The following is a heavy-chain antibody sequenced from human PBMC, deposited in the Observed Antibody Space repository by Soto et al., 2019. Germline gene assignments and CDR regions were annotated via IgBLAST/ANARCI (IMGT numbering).Heavy chain of an antibody. CDR2: IYYSGST. V-gene: IGHV4-59*07. D-gene: IGHD1-1*01. J-gene: IGHJ4*02. CDR3: ARVYDYYFDY. CDR1: CYSISSYY. Sequence: SDTLSLTCTVTCYSISSYYWSWIRQPPGKGLEWIGYIYYSGSTNYNPSLKSRVTISVDTSKNQFSLKLSSVTAADTAVYYCARVYDYYFDYWGQGTLVTVS.